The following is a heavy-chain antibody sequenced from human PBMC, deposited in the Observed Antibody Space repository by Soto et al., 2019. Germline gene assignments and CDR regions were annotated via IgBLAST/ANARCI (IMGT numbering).Heavy chain of an antibody. D-gene: IGHD2-15*01. V-gene: IGHV1-2*04. CDR1: GYRNTVYY. CDR2: INPNSGGT. Sequence: ASVKVSCKGAGYRNTVYYRDWGIQAKGQGLEWMGWINPNSGGTNYAQKFQGWVTMTRDTSISTAYMELSRLRSDDTAVYYCARGDCSGGSCYSSSAFDIWGQGTMVTVSS. CDR3: ARGDCSGGSCYSSSAFDI. J-gene: IGHJ3*02.